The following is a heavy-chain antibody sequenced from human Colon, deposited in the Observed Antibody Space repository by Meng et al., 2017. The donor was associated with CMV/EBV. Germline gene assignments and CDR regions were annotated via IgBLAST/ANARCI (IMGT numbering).Heavy chain of an antibody. V-gene: IGHV3-66*01. CDR1: GFTVSSTH. J-gene: IGHJ4*02. CDR2: IYSGGST. Sequence: VGSGGGLVQPGGSLSLSCAASGFTVSSTHMSWVRQAPGKGLEWVSVIYSGGSTFYADSVKGRFTISRDNSKNTLYPQMNSLSAEDTAVYYCARGYSGTSSWGQGTLVTVSS. CDR3: ARGYSGTSS. D-gene: IGHD1-26*01.